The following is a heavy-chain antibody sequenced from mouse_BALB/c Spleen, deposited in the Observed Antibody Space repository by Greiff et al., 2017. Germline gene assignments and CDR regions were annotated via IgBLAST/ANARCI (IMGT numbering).Heavy chain of an antibody. CDR3: AIYDGYYVLAY. D-gene: IGHD2-3*01. CDR2: ISSGGST. V-gene: IGHV5-6-5*01. Sequence: EVKLVESGGGLVKPGGSLKLSCAASGFTFSSYAMSWVRQTPEKRLEWVASISSGGSTYYPDSVKGRFTISRDNARNILYLQMSSLRSEYTAMYYCAIYDGYYVLAYWGQGTLVTVSA. J-gene: IGHJ3*01. CDR1: GFTFSSYA.